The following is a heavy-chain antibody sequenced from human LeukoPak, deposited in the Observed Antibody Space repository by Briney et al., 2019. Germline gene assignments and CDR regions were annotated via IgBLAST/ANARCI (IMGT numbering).Heavy chain of an antibody. V-gene: IGHV4-38-2*02. D-gene: IGHD3-10*01. CDR1: GYSISSGYY. CDR2: IYHSGST. CDR3: ARESGERLLWFRELYNY. J-gene: IGHJ4*02. Sequence: SETLSLTCTVSGYSISSGYYWGWIRQPPGKGLEWIGSIYHSGSTYYNPSLKSRVTISVDTSKNQFSLKLSSVTAADTAVYYCARESGERLLWFRELYNYWGQGTLVTVSS.